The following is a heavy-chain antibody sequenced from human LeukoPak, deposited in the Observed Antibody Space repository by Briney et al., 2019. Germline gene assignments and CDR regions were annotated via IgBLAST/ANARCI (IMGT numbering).Heavy chain of an antibody. Sequence: GGSLRLSCAASGFTLSTYSMNWVRQAPGEGLEWVLSISTSSTYIYYADSVKGRFTISRDNARHSLFLQMNSLRAEDTAVYYCARGPSSGWYRFFDYWGQGNLVTVSS. J-gene: IGHJ4*02. D-gene: IGHD6-19*01. CDR1: GFTLSTYS. CDR2: ISTSSTYI. V-gene: IGHV3-21*01. CDR3: ARGPSSGWYRFFDY.